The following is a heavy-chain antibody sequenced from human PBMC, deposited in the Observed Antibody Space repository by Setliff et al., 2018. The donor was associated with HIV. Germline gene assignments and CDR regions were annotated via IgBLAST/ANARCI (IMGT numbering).Heavy chain of an antibody. CDR1: GYTFTSYG. V-gene: IGHV7-4-1*02. CDR3: ARNYYDVWSLSFGGWFDP. CDR2: INTNTGNP. D-gene: IGHD3-3*01. J-gene: IGHJ5*02. Sequence: GASVKVSCKASGYTFTSYGISWVRQAPGQGLEWMGWINTNTGNPTYAQAFTGRFVFSLDTSVSTAYLQISSVKAEDTAVYYCARNYYDVWSLSFGGWFDPWGQGTLVTVSS.